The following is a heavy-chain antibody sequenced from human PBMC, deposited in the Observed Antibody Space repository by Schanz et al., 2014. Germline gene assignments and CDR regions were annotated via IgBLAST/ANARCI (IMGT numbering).Heavy chain of an antibody. J-gene: IGHJ6*02. CDR3: ARSKANFYDTGRRQFYYYAMDV. CDR1: GFSFSGYG. D-gene: IGHD3-22*01. Sequence: QVQLVESGGGVAQPGGSLRLSCAASGFSFSGYGMHWVRQAPGKGLEWVAYIRFDASAKYYGDSVEGRFTISRDNAKNTLYLQMNSLRAEDTAVYYCARSKANFYDTGRRQFYYYAMDVWGQGTTVTVFS. CDR2: IRFDASAK. V-gene: IGHV3-30*02.